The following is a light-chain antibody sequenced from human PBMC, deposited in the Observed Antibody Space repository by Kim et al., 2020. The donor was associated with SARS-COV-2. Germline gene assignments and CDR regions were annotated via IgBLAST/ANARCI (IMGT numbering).Light chain of an antibody. V-gene: IGKV3-11*01. CDR1: QSVSSY. CDR3: QQRSNWPWK. J-gene: IGKJ1*01. Sequence: EIVLTQSPATLSLSPGERATRSCRASQSVSSYLAWYQQKPGQAPRLLIYDASNRATGIPARFSGSGSGTDFTLTISSLEPEDFAVYYCQQRSNWPWKFGQGTKVDIK. CDR2: DAS.